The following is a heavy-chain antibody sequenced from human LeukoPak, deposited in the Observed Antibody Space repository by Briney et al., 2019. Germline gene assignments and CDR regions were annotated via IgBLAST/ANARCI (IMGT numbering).Heavy chain of an antibody. V-gene: IGHV4-61*01. CDR3: ARSFYSSGWYTPLRWFDT. CDR1: GASVSSGSHY. D-gene: IGHD6-19*01. CDR2: IYYRGTT. Sequence: SETLSLTCTVSGASVSSGSHYWNWIRQSPGRGLEWIGHIYYRGTTNYTPSLKSRVTISVDTSMNQFFLRLSSVTAADTAVYFCARSFYSSGWYTPLRWFDTWGQGTLVTVSS. J-gene: IGHJ5*02.